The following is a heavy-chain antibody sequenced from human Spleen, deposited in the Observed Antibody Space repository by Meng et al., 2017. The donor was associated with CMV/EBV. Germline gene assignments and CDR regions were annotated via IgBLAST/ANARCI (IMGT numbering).Heavy chain of an antibody. CDR2: IIPIRGST. CDR3: ARVRFSSPLGRYSDY. D-gene: IGHD3-16*01. Sequence: SGGCFSTYGVRWLRQAPGQGLEWMGEIIPIRGSTNYAQKFQDRVTINTDASTTTAYLQLSSLRSEDTAVYYCARVRFSSPLGRYSDYWGQGTLVTVSS. V-gene: IGHV1-69*05. CDR1: GGCFSTYG. J-gene: IGHJ4*02.